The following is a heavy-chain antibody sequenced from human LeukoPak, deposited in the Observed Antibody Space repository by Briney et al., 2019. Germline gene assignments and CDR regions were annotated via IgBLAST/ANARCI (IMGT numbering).Heavy chain of an antibody. V-gene: IGHV3-48*03. Sequence: GGSLRLSCAASGFTFSSYEMNWVRQAPGKGLEWVSYISSSGTTMYYADSVKGRFTISRDNSKNTLSLQMNSLRVEGTAMYFCAKDIQLSTWGLGTMVTVSS. D-gene: IGHD5-24*01. CDR2: ISSSGTTM. CDR1: GFTFSSYE. J-gene: IGHJ3*01. CDR3: AKDIQLST.